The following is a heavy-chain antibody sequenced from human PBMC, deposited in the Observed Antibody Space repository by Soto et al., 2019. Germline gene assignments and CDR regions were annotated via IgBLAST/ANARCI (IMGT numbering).Heavy chain of an antibody. D-gene: IGHD3-10*01. J-gene: IGHJ4*02. V-gene: IGHV1-18*04. Sequence: GASVKVSCKASGYTFTSYGISWVRQAPGQGLEWMGWIGVYNNNRNYAQKVQDRVTMTTDTSTSTAYMELRSLISDDTAVYYCARDQLGARGDYWGQGTLVTVSS. CDR2: IGVYNNNR. CDR1: GYTFTSYG. CDR3: ARDQLGARGDY.